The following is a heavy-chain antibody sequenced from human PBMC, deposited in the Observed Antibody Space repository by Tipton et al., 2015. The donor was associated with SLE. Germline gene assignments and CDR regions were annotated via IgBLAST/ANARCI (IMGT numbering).Heavy chain of an antibody. CDR1: GGSLSGNY. J-gene: IGHJ6*03. V-gene: IGHV4-34*01. Sequence: TLSLTCAVFGGSLSGNYWIWIRQPPGKGLEWIGEINHSGGTNVNPSLESRITVSKDTSKNHISLKVISVTAADTAVYYCARVPFYYYYYMDVWGQGTTVTVSS. CDR3: ARVPFYYYYYMDV. CDR2: INHSGGT.